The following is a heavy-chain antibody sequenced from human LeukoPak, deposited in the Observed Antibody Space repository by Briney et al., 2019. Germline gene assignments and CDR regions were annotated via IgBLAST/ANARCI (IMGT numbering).Heavy chain of an antibody. D-gene: IGHD3-9*01. J-gene: IGHJ5*02. Sequence: ASVKVSCKASGYTFTGYYMHWVRPAPGQGLEWMGWINPNSGGTNYAQKFQGWVTMTRDTSISTAYMELSRLRSDDTAVYYCARATSYDILTGYYSDWFDLWGQGTLVTVSS. CDR1: GYTFTGYY. CDR3: ARATSYDILTGYYSDWFDL. V-gene: IGHV1-2*04. CDR2: INPNSGGT.